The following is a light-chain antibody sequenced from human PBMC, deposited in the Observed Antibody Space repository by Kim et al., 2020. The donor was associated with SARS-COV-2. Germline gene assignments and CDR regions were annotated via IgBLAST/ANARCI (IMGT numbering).Light chain of an antibody. V-gene: IGLV3-21*01. CDR2: YDR. CDR1: NIGSKS. CDR3: QVWDSGSDHVV. Sequence: SYELTQPPSVSVAPGKTARIACGGNNIGSKSVYWYQQKPGQAPVLVITYDRDRPSGIPERFSGSNSGNTATLTISRVEAGDEADYYCQVWDSGSDHVVFGGGTQLTVL. J-gene: IGLJ2*01.